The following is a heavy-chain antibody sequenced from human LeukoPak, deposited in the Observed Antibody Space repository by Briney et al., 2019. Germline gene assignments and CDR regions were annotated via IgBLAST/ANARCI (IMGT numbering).Heavy chain of an antibody. CDR2: ISYDGSNK. Sequence: GGSLRLSCAASGFTFSSYAMHWVRQAPGKGLEWVAVISYDGSNKYYADSVKGRFTISRDNSKNTLYLQMNSLRAEDTAVCYCARGGGHHIVAKPDYWGQGTLVTVSS. CDR1: GFTFSSYA. J-gene: IGHJ4*02. V-gene: IGHV3-30*04. CDR3: ARGGGHHIVAKPDY. D-gene: IGHD5-12*01.